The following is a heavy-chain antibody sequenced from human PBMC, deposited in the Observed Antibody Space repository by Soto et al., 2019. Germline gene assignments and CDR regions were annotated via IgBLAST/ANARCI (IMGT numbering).Heavy chain of an antibody. Sequence: SETLSLTCAVSGGSITSGNSYSWSWIRQPPGKGLEWIVSISHTGSTSHNPSLKSRLTMSVDKSKNQFSLRLSSVTAADMAVYYCARAVAPYFGTWFDPWGQGILVTVSS. CDR3: ARAVAPYFGTWFDP. CDR2: ISHTGST. D-gene: IGHD3-10*01. V-gene: IGHV4-30-2*01. J-gene: IGHJ5*02. CDR1: GGSITSGNSYS.